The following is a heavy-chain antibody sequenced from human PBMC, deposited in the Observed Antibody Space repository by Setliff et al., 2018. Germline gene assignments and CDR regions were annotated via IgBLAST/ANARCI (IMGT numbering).Heavy chain of an antibody. D-gene: IGHD3-10*01. CDR1: GGSLSNYY. J-gene: IGHJ6*03. Sequence: SETLSLTCTVYGGSLSNYYWSWIRQPPGKGLEWIVEINHSGGTNYNPSLNSRVTISADTSKNQFSLNLSSVTAADTAVYYCARDNRARHYMDVWGKGTTVTVSS. V-gene: IGHV4-34*01. CDR3: ARDNRARHYMDV. CDR2: INHSGGT.